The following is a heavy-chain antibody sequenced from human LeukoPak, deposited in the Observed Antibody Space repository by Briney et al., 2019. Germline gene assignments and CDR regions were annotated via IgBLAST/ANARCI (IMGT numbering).Heavy chain of an antibody. Sequence: EASVKVSCKASGGTFSSYAISWVRQAPGQGLEWMGGIIPIFGTANYAQKFQGRVTITTDESTSTAYMELSSLRSEDTAVYYCARAAGLWSYYFDYWGQGTLVIVSS. V-gene: IGHV1-69*05. CDR3: ARAAGLWSYYFDY. CDR1: GGTFSSYA. J-gene: IGHJ4*02. D-gene: IGHD5-18*01. CDR2: IIPIFGTA.